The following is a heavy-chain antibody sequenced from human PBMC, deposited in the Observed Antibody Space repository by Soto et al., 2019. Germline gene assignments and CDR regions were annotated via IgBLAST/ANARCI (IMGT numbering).Heavy chain of an antibody. J-gene: IGHJ4*02. V-gene: IGHV3-7*01. CDR3: ARASRGYYDFWSGYYTFGY. CDR1: GFTFSSYW. Sequence: PGGSLRLSCAASGFTFSSYWMSWVRQAPGKGLEWVANIKQDGSEKYYVDSVKGRFTISRDNAKNSLYLQMNSLRAEDTAVYYCARASRGYYDFWSGYYTFGYWGQGTLVTVSS. CDR2: IKQDGSEK. D-gene: IGHD3-3*01.